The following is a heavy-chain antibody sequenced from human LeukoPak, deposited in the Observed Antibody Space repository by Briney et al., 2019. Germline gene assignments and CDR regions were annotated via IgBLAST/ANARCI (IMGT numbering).Heavy chain of an antibody. V-gene: IGHV4-61*02. CDR1: GGSISSGSYY. Sequence: SETLSLTCTVSGGSISSGSYYWSWIRQPAGKGLEWIGRIYTSGSTNYNPSLKSRVTISVDTSKNQFSLRLSSVTAADTALYYCASLAPAGIEVPFDIWGQGTMVTVSS. CDR2: IYTSGST. D-gene: IGHD6-13*01. CDR3: ASLAPAGIEVPFDI. J-gene: IGHJ3*02.